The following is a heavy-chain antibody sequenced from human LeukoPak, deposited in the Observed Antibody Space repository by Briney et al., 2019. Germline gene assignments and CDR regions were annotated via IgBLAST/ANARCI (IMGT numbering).Heavy chain of an antibody. D-gene: IGHD2-15*01. Sequence: GSLRLSCAASGFTFSSYGMHWVRQAPGKGLEWVAFIRYDGSNKYYADSVKGRFAISRDNSKNTLYLQMNSLRAEDTAVYYCARDRIVVVVAAIHDAFDIWGQGTMVTVSS. CDR2: IRYDGSNK. CDR1: GFTFSSYG. V-gene: IGHV3-30*02. J-gene: IGHJ3*02. CDR3: ARDRIVVVVAAIHDAFDI.